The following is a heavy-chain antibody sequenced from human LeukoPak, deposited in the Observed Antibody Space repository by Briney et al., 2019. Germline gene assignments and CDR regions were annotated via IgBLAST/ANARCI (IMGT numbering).Heavy chain of an antibody. CDR1: GGSISSGGYY. J-gene: IGHJ4*02. CDR2: IYYSGST. V-gene: IGHV4-30-4*08. D-gene: IGHD5-24*01. Sequence: SETLSPTCTVSGGSISSGGYYWSWIRQHPGKGLEWIGYIYYSGSTHYNPSLKSRATISADTSKNQFSLKLTSMTAADMAVYHCARGGEGYNYVYWGQGTLVTVSS. CDR3: ARGGEGYNYVY.